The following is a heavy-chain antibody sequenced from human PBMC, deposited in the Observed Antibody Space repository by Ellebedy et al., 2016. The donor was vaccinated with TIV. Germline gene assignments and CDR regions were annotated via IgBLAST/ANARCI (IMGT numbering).Heavy chain of an antibody. D-gene: IGHD3-10*01. CDR2: INRDGKRT. J-gene: IGHJ4*02. CDR3: ASRGVAVQGADY. V-gene: IGHV3-74*01. CDR1: GFTFSDYY. Sequence: GESLKISCAASGFTFSDYYMRWMRQAPGKGLVGVSLINRDGKRTTYADSVKGRFTISRDNAKNTLYLQMNSQRAEDTAVYYCASRGVAVQGADYWGQGTLVTVSS.